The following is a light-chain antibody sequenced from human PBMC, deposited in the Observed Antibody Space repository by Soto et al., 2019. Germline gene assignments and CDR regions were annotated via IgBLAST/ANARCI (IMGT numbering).Light chain of an antibody. CDR3: QQYGSSPLS. CDR1: QSVSSSY. Sequence: EMVLTQSPGTLSLSPGERATLSCRASQSVSSSYLAWYQQKPGQAPRLLIYGASSTATGIPDRFSGSGSGTDFPLTISRLEPEDFAVYYCQQYGSSPLSFGGGTKVEIK. V-gene: IGKV3-20*01. CDR2: GAS. J-gene: IGKJ4*02.